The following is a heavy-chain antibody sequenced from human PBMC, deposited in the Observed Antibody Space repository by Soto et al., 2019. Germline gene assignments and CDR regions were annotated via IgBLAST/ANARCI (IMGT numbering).Heavy chain of an antibody. Sequence: EVQLVESGGGLVQPGESLRLSCAASGFTFTNYWMHWVRQAPGKGLVWVSRINPDGSITSHADSVKGRFTISRDNAKNTLYLQMSSLRAEDTAVYYCARVLRGHYYMDVWGKGTTVTVSS. CDR3: ARVLRGHYYMDV. V-gene: IGHV3-74*01. D-gene: IGHD6-25*01. J-gene: IGHJ6*03. CDR1: GFTFTNYW. CDR2: INPDGSIT.